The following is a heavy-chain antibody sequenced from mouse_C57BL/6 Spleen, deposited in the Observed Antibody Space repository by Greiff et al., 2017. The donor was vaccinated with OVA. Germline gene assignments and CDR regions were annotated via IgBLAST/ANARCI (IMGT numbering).Heavy chain of an antibody. Sequence: QVQLQQPGPELVKPGASVKLSCKASGYTFTSYWMHWVKQRPGQGLEWIGNINPSNGGTNYNEKFKSKATLTVDKSSSTAYMQLSSLTSEDSAVYYCARAGIYDGYYGAMDYWGQGTSVTVSS. CDR1: GYTFTSYW. V-gene: IGHV1-53*01. J-gene: IGHJ4*01. CDR3: ARAGIYDGYYGAMDY. CDR2: INPSNGGT. D-gene: IGHD2-3*01.